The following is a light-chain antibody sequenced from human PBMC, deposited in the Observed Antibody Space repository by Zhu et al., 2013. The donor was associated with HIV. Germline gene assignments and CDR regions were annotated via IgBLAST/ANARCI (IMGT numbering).Light chain of an antibody. CDR1: QSINTY. V-gene: IGKV1-39*01. Sequence: DIQMTQSPSSVSASVGDRVTITCRASQSINTYLNWYHQKPGKAPQLLITATSSLQSGVPSRFSGSGSGTEFTLTISSLQLEDFATYYCQQSFRMPVTFGGGTKVEIK. CDR2: ATS. CDR3: QQSFRMPVT. J-gene: IGKJ4*01.